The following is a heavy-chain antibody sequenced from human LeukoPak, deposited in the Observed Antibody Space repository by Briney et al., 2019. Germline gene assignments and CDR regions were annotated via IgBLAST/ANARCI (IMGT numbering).Heavy chain of an antibody. CDR3: ARAHYYDSSGYYTDY. V-gene: IGHV1-8*01. CDR1: GYTFTSYD. Sequence: ASVKVSCKASGYTFTSYDINWVRQAPGQGLEWMGWMNPNSGNTGYAQKFQGRVTMTRNTSISTAYMELSSLRSEDTAVYYCARAHYYDSSGYYTDYWGQGTLVTVSS. D-gene: IGHD3-22*01. CDR2: MNPNSGNT. J-gene: IGHJ4*02.